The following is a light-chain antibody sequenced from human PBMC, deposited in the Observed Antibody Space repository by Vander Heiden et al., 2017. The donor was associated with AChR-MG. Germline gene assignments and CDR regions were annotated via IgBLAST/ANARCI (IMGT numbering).Light chain of an antibody. CDR3: QAWDSSTVLV. J-gene: IGLJ3*02. CDR1: KLGDKY. V-gene: IGLV3-1*01. CDR2: QDS. Sequence: SYELTQPPSVSVSPGQTASITCSGDKLGDKYACWYQQKPGQSPVLVIYQDSKRPSGIPERFPGSNSGNTATLTISGTQAMDEADYYCQAWDSSTVLVFGGGTKLTVL.